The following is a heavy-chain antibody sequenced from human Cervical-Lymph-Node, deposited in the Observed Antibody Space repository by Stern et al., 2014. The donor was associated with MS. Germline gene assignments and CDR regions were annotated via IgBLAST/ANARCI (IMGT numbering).Heavy chain of an antibody. V-gene: IGHV5-51*01. CDR1: GYTFSNFW. D-gene: IGHD3-22*01. Sequence: VQLVESGAEVKKPGESLKISCRTSGYTFSNFWIGWVAPMPGQGLEWLGVIYTSDSAKTYSPSFQGQVTISADESISTAYLQWRSLKASDTAMYYCVRRRDSAGYDTFDLWGQGTMLIVSS. CDR3: VRRRDSAGYDTFDL. J-gene: IGHJ3*01. CDR2: IYTSDSAK.